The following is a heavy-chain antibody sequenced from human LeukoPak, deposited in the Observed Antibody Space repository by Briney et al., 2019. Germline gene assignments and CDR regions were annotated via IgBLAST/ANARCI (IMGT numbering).Heavy chain of an antibody. J-gene: IGHJ4*02. CDR3: AGTILGENDY. CDR2: INHSGST. Sequence: SETLSLTCAVYGGSSSGYYWSWIRQPPGKGLEWIGEINHSGSTNYNPSLKSRVTISVDTSKNQFSLKLSSVTAADTAVYYCAGTILGENDYWGQGTLVTVSS. CDR1: GGSSSGYY. D-gene: IGHD3-16*01. V-gene: IGHV4-34*01.